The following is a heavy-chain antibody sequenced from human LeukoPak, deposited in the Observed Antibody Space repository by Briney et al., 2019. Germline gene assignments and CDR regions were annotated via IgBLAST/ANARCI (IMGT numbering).Heavy chain of an antibody. CDR2: IRYDGSNK. Sequence: GRSLRLSCAASGFTFSSYGMHWVRQAPGKGLEWVAFIRYDGSNKYYADSVKGRFTISRDNSKNTLYLQMNSLRAEDTAVYYCAKDSYYYDSSGYYDVWGQGTLVTVSS. CDR3: AKDSYYYDSSGYYDV. V-gene: IGHV3-30*02. D-gene: IGHD3-22*01. J-gene: IGHJ4*02. CDR1: GFTFSSYG.